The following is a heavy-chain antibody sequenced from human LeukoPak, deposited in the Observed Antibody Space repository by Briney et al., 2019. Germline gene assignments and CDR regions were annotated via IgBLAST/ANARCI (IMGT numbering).Heavy chain of an antibody. Sequence: GGSLRLSCAASGFTFSSYAMHWVRQAPGKGLEWVAVISYDGSNKYYADSVKGRFIISRDNSKNTLYLQMNSLRAEDTAVYYCARNGIYQLHWVWFDPWGQGTLVTASS. CDR1: GFTFSSYA. V-gene: IGHV3-30-3*01. CDR3: ARNGIYQLHWVWFDP. J-gene: IGHJ5*02. D-gene: IGHD2-2*01. CDR2: ISYDGSNK.